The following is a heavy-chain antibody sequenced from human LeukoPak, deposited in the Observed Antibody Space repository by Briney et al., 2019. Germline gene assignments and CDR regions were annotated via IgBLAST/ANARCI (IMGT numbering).Heavy chain of an antibody. CDR2: INNVGSHI. CDR1: GFTFSSYS. Sequence: GGSLRLSCAASGFTFSSYSMNWVRQAPGKGLEWVSSINNVGSHIYYAGSVRGRFTISRDTSKNTLYLQMNSLRAEDTAVYYCAKDHDSSGYYPHAFDIWGQGTMVTVSS. J-gene: IGHJ3*02. D-gene: IGHD3-22*01. CDR3: AKDHDSSGYYPHAFDI. V-gene: IGHV3-21*04.